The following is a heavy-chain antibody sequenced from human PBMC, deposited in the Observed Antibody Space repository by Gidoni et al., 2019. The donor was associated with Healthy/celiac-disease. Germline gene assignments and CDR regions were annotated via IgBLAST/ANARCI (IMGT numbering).Heavy chain of an antibody. D-gene: IGHD1-26*01. CDR2: ISGSGGST. J-gene: IGHJ4*02. V-gene: IGHV3-23*01. Sequence: EVQLLESGGGSVQPGVSLRLSCSASGFTFSCYAMSWVRQAPGKGLEWVSAISGSGGSTYYADSVKGRFTISRDNSKNTLYLQMNSLRAEDTAVYYCAKKGIVGATEDYWGQGTLVTVSS. CDR3: AKKGIVGATEDY. CDR1: GFTFSCYA.